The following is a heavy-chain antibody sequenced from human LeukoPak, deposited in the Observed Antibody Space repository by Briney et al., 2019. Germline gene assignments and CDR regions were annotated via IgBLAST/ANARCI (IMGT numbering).Heavy chain of an antibody. CDR2: ISGSGGTT. V-gene: IGHV3-23*01. CDR1: GFTFSSYA. Sequence: GGSLRLSCAASGFTFSSYAMTWVRQAPGKGLEWVSVISGSGGTTYYADSVKGRFTISRDNSKNTLYLQMNSLRAEDTAVYYCAKDPYYDSSGYYMRWTYFLHWGQGTLVTVSS. D-gene: IGHD3-22*01. J-gene: IGHJ1*01. CDR3: AKDPYYDSSGYYMRWTYFLH.